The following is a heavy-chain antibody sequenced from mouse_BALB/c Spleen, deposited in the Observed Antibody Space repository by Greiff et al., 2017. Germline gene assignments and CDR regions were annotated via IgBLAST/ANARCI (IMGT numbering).Heavy chain of an antibody. CDR1: GFSLTSYG. Sequence: VQLQQSGPGLVQPSQSLSITCTVSGFSLTSYGVHWVRQSPGKGLEWLGVIWSGGSTDDNAAFISRLSISKDNSKSQVFFKMNSLQANDTAIYYCARKGSFRMYAMDYWGQGTSVTVSS. CDR2: IWSGGST. V-gene: IGHV2-2*02. J-gene: IGHJ4*01. D-gene: IGHD1-2*01. CDR3: ARKGSFRMYAMDY.